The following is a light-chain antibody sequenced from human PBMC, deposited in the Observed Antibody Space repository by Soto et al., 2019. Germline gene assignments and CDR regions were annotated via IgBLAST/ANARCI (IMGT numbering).Light chain of an antibody. J-gene: IGKJ1*01. Sequence: DIQMTQSPSTLSASVGDRVTITCRASQTISNWLAWYQQKPGKAPNLLIYDASSLESGVPSRVSGNGSGTEFTLTISSLQPDDFATYYFQQYNSSPWTLGQGTQVEIK. CDR3: QQYNSSPWT. V-gene: IGKV1-5*01. CDR1: QTISNW. CDR2: DAS.